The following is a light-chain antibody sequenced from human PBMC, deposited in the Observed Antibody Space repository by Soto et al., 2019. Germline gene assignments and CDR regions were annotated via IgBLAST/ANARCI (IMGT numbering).Light chain of an antibody. CDR3: CSYAGGCTLL. V-gene: IGLV2-23*01. CDR1: SSDVGGYNL. Sequence: QSALTQPGSVSGSPGQSITISCTGTSSDVGGYNLVSWYQQHPGKAPKLMIYEGSRWPSGVSNRFSGSKSGNTASLTISGLQAEDEADYYCCSYAGGCTLLFGTGTKVTVL. J-gene: IGLJ1*01. CDR2: EGS.